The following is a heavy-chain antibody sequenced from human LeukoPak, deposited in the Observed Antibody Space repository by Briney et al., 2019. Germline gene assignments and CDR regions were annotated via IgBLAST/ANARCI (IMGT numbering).Heavy chain of an antibody. D-gene: IGHD4-17*01. J-gene: IGHJ3*02. CDR3: ARGEDYGDPYAFDI. V-gene: IGHV4-59*08. CDR1: GGSISSYY. CDR2: IYYSGST. Sequence: PSETLSLTCTVSGGSISSYYWSWIRQPPGKGLEWIGYIYYSGSTNYNPSLKGRVTISVDTSKNQFSLKLSSVTAADTAVYYCARGEDYGDPYAFDIWGQGTMVTVSS.